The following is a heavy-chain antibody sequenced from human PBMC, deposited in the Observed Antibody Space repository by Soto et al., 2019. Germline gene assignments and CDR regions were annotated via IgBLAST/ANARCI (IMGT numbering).Heavy chain of an antibody. D-gene: IGHD5-12*01. CDR1: GFSLTTRPLG. CDR3: AHKNSLNDYVFDS. V-gene: IGHV2-5*02. J-gene: IGHJ4*02. Sequence: ESGPTLVNPTQTLTLTCSVSGFSLTTRPLGGGWIRQSPGKALEWLAFAYWDDDKRYSPSLKSRITVTKDTSKNQVVLTLTNVGPVDTATYYCAHKNSLNDYVFDSWGQGTLVTVSS. CDR2: AYWDDDK.